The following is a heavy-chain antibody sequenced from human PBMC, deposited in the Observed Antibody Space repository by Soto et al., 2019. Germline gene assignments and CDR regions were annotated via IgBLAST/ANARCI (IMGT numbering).Heavy chain of an antibody. CDR3: ARTIAARPSWFDP. Sequence: TLSLNCTVSSGSISSGGYYWSWIRQHRGKGLEWIGYIYYSGSTYYNPSLKSRVTISVDTSKNQFSLKLSSVTAADTAVYYCARTIAARPSWFDPWGQGTLVTVS. J-gene: IGHJ5*02. D-gene: IGHD6-6*01. V-gene: IGHV4-31*03. CDR2: IYYSGST. CDR1: SGSISSGGYY.